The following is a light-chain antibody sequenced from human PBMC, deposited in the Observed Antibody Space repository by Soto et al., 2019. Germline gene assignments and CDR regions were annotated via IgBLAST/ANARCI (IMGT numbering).Light chain of an antibody. J-gene: IGLJ1*01. CDR2: DGS. CDR1: SSDVGGYKY. V-gene: IGLV2-11*01. Sequence: QSALTQPRSVSGSPGQSVTISCTGTSSDVGGYKYVSWYQQHPGKAPKLMIYDGSKRPSGVPDRFSGSKSCNTASLTISGLQAEDEADYYCCSYAGSYVFGTGTKLTVL. CDR3: CSYAGSYV.